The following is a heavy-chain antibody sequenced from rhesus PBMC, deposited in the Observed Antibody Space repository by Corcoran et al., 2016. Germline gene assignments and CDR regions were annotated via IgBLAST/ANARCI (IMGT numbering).Heavy chain of an antibody. CDR3: ARQGYTDHLGGLDS. V-gene: IGHV4-143*01. CDR2: VYGNRAST. J-gene: IGHJ6*01. CDR1: GGSITGFHN. D-gene: IGHD2-39*02. Sequence: QVQLQESGPGLVKPSETLSLTCTVPGGSITGFHNWNWTRQAPGKGLEWIGAVYGNRASTNYNPSLKSRVTISKDTSKNQFSLRLTSVTAADTAVYYCARQGYTDHLGGLDSWGQGVVVTVSS.